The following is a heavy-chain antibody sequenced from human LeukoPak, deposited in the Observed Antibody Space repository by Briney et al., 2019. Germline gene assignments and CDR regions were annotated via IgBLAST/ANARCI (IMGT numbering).Heavy chain of an antibody. Sequence: GGSLRLSCAASGFTFSSYAMSWVRQAPGKGLEWVSAISGSGGSTYYADSVKGRFTISRDNSKNTPYLQMNSLRAEDTAVYYCAKDPRGSSWYDYWGQGTLVTVSS. CDR2: ISGSGGST. V-gene: IGHV3-23*01. J-gene: IGHJ4*02. CDR1: GFTFSSYA. D-gene: IGHD6-13*01. CDR3: AKDPRGSSWYDY.